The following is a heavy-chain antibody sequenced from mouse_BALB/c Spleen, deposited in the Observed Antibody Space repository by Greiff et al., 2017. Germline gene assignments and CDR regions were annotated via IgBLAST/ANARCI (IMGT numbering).Heavy chain of an antibody. J-gene: IGHJ3*01. CDR2: FYPGSGSI. D-gene: IGHD4-1*01. Sequence: VKLQESGAELVKPGASVKLSCKASGYTFTEYTIHWVKQRSGQGLEWIGWFYPGSGSIKYNEKFKDKATLTADKSSSTVYMELSRLTSEDSAVYICARHEGELGRFAYWGQGTLVTVSA. CDR1: GYTFTEYT. CDR3: ARHEGELGRFAY. V-gene: IGHV1-62-2*01.